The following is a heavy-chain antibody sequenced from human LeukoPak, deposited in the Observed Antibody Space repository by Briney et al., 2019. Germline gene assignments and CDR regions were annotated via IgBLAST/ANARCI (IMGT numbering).Heavy chain of an antibody. V-gene: IGHV5-51*01. CDR1: GYIFTSYW. D-gene: IGHD4-23*01. CDR3: ARHIDYGGNPHFDY. CDR2: IYPGDSDT. Sequence: GETLKISCMGSGYIFTSYWIGWVRQMPGKGLECMWIIYPGDSDTRYSPSFQGQVTISADKSISTAYLQWSSLKASDTAMYYCARHIDYGGNPHFDYWGQGTLVTVSS. J-gene: IGHJ4*02.